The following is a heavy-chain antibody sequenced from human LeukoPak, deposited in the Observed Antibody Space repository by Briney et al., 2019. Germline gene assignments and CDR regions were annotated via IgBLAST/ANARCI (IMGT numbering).Heavy chain of an antibody. CDR3: ARRAYYDSSGYNWFDP. V-gene: IGHV5-51*01. CDR2: IYPGDSDT. J-gene: IGHJ5*02. Sequence: GESLKISCVGSGYRFSTYWIGWVRQMPGKGLEWMGIIYPGDSDTRYSPSFQGQVTISADKSISTAYLQWSSLKASDTAMYYCARRAYYDSSGYNWFDPWGQGTLVTVSS. D-gene: IGHD3-22*01. CDR1: GYRFSTYW.